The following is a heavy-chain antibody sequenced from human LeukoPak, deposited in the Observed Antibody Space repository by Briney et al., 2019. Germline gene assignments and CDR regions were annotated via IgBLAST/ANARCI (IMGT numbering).Heavy chain of an antibody. CDR2: IYYSGST. V-gene: IGHV4-59*08. Sequence: PSETLSLTCAVYGGSFSGYYWSWIRQPPGKGLEWIGYIYYSGSTNYNPSLKSRVTISVDTSKNQFSLKLSSVTAADTAVYYCARHGLYWYFDLWGRGTLVTVSS. CDR3: ARHGLYWYFDL. J-gene: IGHJ2*01. CDR1: GGSFSGYY.